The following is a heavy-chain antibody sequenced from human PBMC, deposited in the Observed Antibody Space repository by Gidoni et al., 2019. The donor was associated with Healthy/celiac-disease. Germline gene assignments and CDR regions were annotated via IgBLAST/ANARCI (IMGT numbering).Heavy chain of an antibody. J-gene: IGHJ4*02. CDR2: IYSGGST. CDR1: GFTVSSNY. CDR3: AGQLWFGGYYFDY. V-gene: IGHV3-66*04. D-gene: IGHD3-10*01. Sequence: EVQLVESGGGLVQPGGSLSLSCAASGFTVSSNYMGWVRRAPGKGLEWVLVIYSGGSTYYADSVKGRFTISRDNSKNTLYLQMNSLRAEDTAVYYCAGQLWFGGYYFDYWGQGTLVTVSS.